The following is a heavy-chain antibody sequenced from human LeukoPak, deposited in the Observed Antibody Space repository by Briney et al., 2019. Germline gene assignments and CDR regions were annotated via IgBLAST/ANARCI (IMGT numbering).Heavy chain of an antibody. D-gene: IGHD6-13*01. CDR1: GYTLTGYY. Sequence: ASVKVSCKASGYTLTGYYMHWVRQAPGQGLEWMGWINPNSGGTNYAQKFQGRVTMTRDTSISTAYMELSRLRSDDTAVYYCARDPPKVGVAAAGGDFDYWGQGTLVTVSS. V-gene: IGHV1-2*02. CDR3: ARDPPKVGVAAAGGDFDY. J-gene: IGHJ4*02. CDR2: INPNSGGT.